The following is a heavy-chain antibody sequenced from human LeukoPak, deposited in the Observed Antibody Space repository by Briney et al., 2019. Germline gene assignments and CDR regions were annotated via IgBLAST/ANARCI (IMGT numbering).Heavy chain of an antibody. CDR2: IYCSGST. Sequence: SETLSLTCTVSGGSISSYYWSWIRQPPGKGLEWIGYIYCSGSTNYNPSLKSRVTISVDTSKNQFSLKLSSVTAADTAVYYCARARVYDSSGYCFDYWGQGTLVTVSS. CDR1: GGSISSYY. J-gene: IGHJ4*02. V-gene: IGHV4-59*01. CDR3: ARARVYDSSGYCFDY. D-gene: IGHD3-22*01.